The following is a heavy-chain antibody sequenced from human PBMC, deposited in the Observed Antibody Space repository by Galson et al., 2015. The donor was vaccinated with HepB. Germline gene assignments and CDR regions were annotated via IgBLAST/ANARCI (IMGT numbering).Heavy chain of an antibody. CDR3: ARRVAVAGIKSFDY. Sequence: SLRLSCAASEFTLSTYWMSWVRQAPGKGLEWVANINQDGSEKYYVDSVKGRFSMSRDNVKNSLYLQMNSLRAEDTAMYYCARRVAVAGIKSFDYWGQGTLVTVSS. CDR1: EFTLSTYW. CDR2: INQDGSEK. D-gene: IGHD6-19*01. J-gene: IGHJ4*02. V-gene: IGHV3-7*01.